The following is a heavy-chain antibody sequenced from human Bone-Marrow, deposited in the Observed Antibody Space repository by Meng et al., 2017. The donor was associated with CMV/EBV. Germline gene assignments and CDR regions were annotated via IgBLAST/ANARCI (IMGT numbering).Heavy chain of an antibody. J-gene: IGHJ5*02. Sequence: SLKISCAASGFSFDDYAMHWVRQAPGKGLEWVSGISWNSGNIGYADSVKGRFTISRDNAKNSLYLQMNSLRAEDTAVYYCARGRPYYDFWSGTPRGWFDPWGQGTLVTVSS. CDR3: ARGRPYYDFWSGTPRGWFDP. CDR2: ISWNSGNI. CDR1: GFSFDDYA. D-gene: IGHD3-3*01. V-gene: IGHV3-9*01.